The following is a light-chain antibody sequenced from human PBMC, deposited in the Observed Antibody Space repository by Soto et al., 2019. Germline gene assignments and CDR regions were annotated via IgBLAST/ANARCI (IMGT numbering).Light chain of an antibody. V-gene: IGKV3-11*01. CDR3: KHRSNWPRT. CDR2: DAS. J-gene: IGKJ1*01. CDR1: QSVSRY. Sequence: EVVLTQSPGTLSLSPGERATLSCRASQSVSRYSAWFQQKPGQVPRLLIYDASTRATGIPARFSGSGSGTDFTLTISSLEPEDFAVYYCKHRSNWPRTFGHGTKVDI.